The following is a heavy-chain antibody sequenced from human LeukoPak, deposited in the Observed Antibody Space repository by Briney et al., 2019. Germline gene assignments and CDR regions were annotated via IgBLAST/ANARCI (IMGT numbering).Heavy chain of an antibody. J-gene: IGHJ5*02. D-gene: IGHD1-20*01. Sequence: GGSLRLSYTASGFMFSNYWMSWVRQAPGKGLEWVANIRPDGNDKYYVESVRGRFTISRDNAQNSLYLQLSSLRGDDSGVYYCGRWGITAALDRWGQGTLVTVSS. V-gene: IGHV3-7*01. CDR1: GFMFSNYW. CDR3: GRWGITAALDR. CDR2: IRPDGNDK.